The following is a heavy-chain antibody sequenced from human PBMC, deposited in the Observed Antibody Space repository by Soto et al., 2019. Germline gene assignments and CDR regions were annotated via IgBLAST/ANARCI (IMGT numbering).Heavy chain of an antibody. CDR3: ASIRANTYYYGMDV. D-gene: IGHD3-10*01. CDR2: IIPIFGTA. V-gene: IGHV1-69*12. J-gene: IGHJ6*02. Sequence: QVQLVQSGAEVKKPGSSVKVSCKASGGTFSSYAISWVRQAPGQGLEWMGGIIPIFGTADYAQKFQGRVPITADESTSTAYMEMSSLRSEDAAVYYCASIRANTYYYGMDVWGQGTTVTVSS. CDR1: GGTFSSYA.